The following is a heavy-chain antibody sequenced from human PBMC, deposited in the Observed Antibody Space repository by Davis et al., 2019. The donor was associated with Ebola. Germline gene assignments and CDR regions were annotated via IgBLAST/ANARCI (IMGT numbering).Heavy chain of an antibody. V-gene: IGHV3-23*01. CDR1: GFTFSSYA. CDR2: ISGSGGST. D-gene: IGHD6-6*01. CDR3: ARVGDYKSSSFYYSGMDV. Sequence: GESLKISCAASGFTFSSYAMSWVRQAPGKGLEWVSAISGSGGSTYYADSMKGRVTISRDNSKNILYLQMSSLRAEDTAVYYCARVGDYKSSSFYYSGMDVWGQGTTVTVSS. J-gene: IGHJ6*02.